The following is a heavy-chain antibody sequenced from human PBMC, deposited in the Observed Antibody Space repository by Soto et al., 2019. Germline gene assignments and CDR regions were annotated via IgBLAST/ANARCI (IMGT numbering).Heavy chain of an antibody. D-gene: IGHD2-15*01. CDR3: GKVLIGATRHTDVDS. CDR2: VYYDEST. Sequence: SETLSLTCSVSGVSLNSGHYYWVWIRQSPGKGLAWIASVYYDESTYYNPSLKSRVTISIDKPKNQFSLTLKSVTAADTAVYYCGKVLIGATRHTDVDSWGQGALVTVSS. CDR1: GVSLNSGHYY. J-gene: IGHJ4*02. V-gene: IGHV4-39*01.